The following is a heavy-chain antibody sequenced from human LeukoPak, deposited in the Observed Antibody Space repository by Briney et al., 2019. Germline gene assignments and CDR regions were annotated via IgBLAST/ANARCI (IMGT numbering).Heavy chain of an antibody. Sequence: GGSLRLSCAASGFTVSSNYMSWVRQAPGKGLEWVSVIYSGGSTYYADSVKGRFNISRDNSKNTLYLQMNSLRAEDTAVYYCAGDNWGRPLDYWGQGTLVTVSS. CDR3: AGDNWGRPLDY. V-gene: IGHV3-66*01. J-gene: IGHJ4*02. CDR1: GFTVSSNY. D-gene: IGHD7-27*01. CDR2: IYSGGST.